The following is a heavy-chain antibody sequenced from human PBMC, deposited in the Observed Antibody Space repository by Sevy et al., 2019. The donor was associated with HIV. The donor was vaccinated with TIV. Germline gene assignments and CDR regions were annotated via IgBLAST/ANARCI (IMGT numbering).Heavy chain of an antibody. D-gene: IGHD4-17*01. Sequence: SETLSLTCTVSGASISSYFWSWIRQPAGKGLEWIGRLDTSGTTNYNPSLKSRVTMSLDTPKNQFSLHLTSVTAADTAGYYCARIRSQDWYFDLWGRGTLVTVSS. CDR3: ARIRSQDWYFDL. V-gene: IGHV4-4*07. CDR2: LDTSGTT. J-gene: IGHJ2*01. CDR1: GASISSYF.